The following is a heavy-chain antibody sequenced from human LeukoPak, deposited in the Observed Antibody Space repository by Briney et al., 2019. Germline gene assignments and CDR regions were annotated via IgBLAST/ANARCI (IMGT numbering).Heavy chain of an antibody. D-gene: IGHD2-8*01. V-gene: IGHV3-15*01. J-gene: IGHJ5*02. CDR3: TTDRMIYATNWAVSWFDP. Sequence: PGGSLRLSCAASGFTFSGSALHWVRQASGKGLEWVGRVKTKGDGGAADYAAPVKGRFTISRDDSTKTLYLQMNSLKTEDTAVYYCTTDRMIYATNWAVSWFDPWGQGTLVTVSS. CDR2: VKTKGDGGAA. CDR1: GFTFSGSA.